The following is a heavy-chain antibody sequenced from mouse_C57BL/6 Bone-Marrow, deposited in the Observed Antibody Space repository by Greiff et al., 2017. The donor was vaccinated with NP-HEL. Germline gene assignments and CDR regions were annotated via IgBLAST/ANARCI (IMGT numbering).Heavy chain of an antibody. CDR3: AREVTTVVAPFDY. J-gene: IGHJ2*01. CDR1: GYTFTSYW. CDR2: INPSNGGT. D-gene: IGHD1-1*01. Sequence: QVQLKQPGTELVKPGASVKLSCKASGYTFTSYWMHWVKQRPGQGLEWIGNINPSNGGTNYNEKFKSKATLTVDKSSSTAYMQLSSLTSEDSAVYYCAREVTTVVAPFDYWGQGTTLTVSS. V-gene: IGHV1-53*01.